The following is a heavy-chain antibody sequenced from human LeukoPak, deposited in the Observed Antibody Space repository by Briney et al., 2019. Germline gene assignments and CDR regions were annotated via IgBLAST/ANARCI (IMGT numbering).Heavy chain of an antibody. CDR3: ARGRYDSNYYYYMDV. D-gene: IGHD3-3*01. V-gene: IGHV4-34*01. CDR1: GGPFSGYY. Sequence: SETLSLTCAVYGGPFSGYYWSWIRQPPGQGLEWIGEINHSGSTNYNPSLKSRVTISVDTSKNQFSLKLSSVTAADTALHYCARGRYDSNYYYYMDVWGKGTTVTVSS. CDR2: INHSGST. J-gene: IGHJ6*03.